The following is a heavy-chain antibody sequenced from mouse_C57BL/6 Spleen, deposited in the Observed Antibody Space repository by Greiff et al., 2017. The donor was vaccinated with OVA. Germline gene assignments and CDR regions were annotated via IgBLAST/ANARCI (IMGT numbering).Heavy chain of an antibody. Sequence: QVQLQQSGPGLVQPSQSLSITCTVSGFSLTSYGVHWVRQSPGKGLEWLGVIWSGGSTDYNAAFISRLSISKDNSKSQVFFKMKSLQADDTAIYYCARKDYSYAMDYWGQGTSVTVSS. J-gene: IGHJ4*01. CDR2: IWSGGST. CDR1: GFSLTSYG. V-gene: IGHV2-2*01. D-gene: IGHD2-12*01. CDR3: ARKDYSYAMDY.